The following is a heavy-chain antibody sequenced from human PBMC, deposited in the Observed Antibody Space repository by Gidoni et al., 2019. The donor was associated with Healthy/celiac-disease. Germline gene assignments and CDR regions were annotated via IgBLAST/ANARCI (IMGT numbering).Heavy chain of an antibody. Sequence: EVQLVESGGGLVQPGGSLRLSCAASGFTFRSYAMSWVRQAPGKGLGWVSAISGSGGSTYYADSVKGRFTISRDNSKNTLYLQMNSLRAEDTAVYYCAKVTNTQWLVRGFKWGHSNDYWGQGTLVTVSS. CDR3: AKVTNTQWLVRGFKWGHSNDY. CDR2: ISGSGGST. J-gene: IGHJ4*02. CDR1: GFTFRSYA. D-gene: IGHD6-19*01. V-gene: IGHV3-23*04.